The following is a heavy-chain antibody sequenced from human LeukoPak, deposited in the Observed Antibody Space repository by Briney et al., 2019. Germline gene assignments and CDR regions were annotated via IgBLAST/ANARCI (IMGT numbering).Heavy chain of an antibody. CDR3: ARSRGYFDWLLSY. CDR1: GFTFSDYY. D-gene: IGHD3-9*01. CDR2: ISSSSSYT. V-gene: IGHV3-11*06. J-gene: IGHJ4*02. Sequence: GGSLRLSCAASGFTFSDYYMSWIRQAPGKGPEWVSYISSSSSYTNYADSVKGRFTISRDNAKNSLYLQMNSLRAEDTAVYYCARSRGYFDWLLSYWGQGTLVTVSS.